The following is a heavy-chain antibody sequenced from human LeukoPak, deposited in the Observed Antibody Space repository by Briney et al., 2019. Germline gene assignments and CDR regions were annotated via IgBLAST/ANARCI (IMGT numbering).Heavy chain of an antibody. CDR2: IIPIFGTA. Sequence: GASVKVSCKASGGTFSSYAISWVRQAPGQGLEWMGGIIPIFGTANYAQKFQGRVTITADESTSTGYMELSSLRSEDTAVYYCASKRGYSYGLDYWGQGTLVTASS. D-gene: IGHD5-18*01. V-gene: IGHV1-69*13. CDR1: GGTFSSYA. J-gene: IGHJ4*02. CDR3: ASKRGYSYGLDY.